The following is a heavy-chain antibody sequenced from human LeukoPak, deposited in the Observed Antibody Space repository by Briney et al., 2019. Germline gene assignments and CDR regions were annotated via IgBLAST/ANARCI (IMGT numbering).Heavy chain of an antibody. D-gene: IGHD4-23*01. Sequence: SETLSLTCTVSGDSIGSYYWTWIRQPPGKGLGWIGNIFISGSTNYTPSLKSRITISVDPSKNQFSLKLNSVTAADTAVYYCARVGDYGGNAGWFDPWGQGTLVTVSS. CDR1: GDSIGSYY. V-gene: IGHV4-4*09. CDR3: ARVGDYGGNAGWFDP. J-gene: IGHJ5*02. CDR2: IFISGST.